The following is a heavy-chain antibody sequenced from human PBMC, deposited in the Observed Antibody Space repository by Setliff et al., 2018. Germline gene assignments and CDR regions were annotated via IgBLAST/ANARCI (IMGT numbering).Heavy chain of an antibody. CDR3: ARMSGFQYMDV. V-gene: IGHV4-34*01. J-gene: IGHJ6*03. CDR1: GGSFSNYY. CDR2: INHSGST. Sequence: PSETLSLTCAVYGGSFSNYYWSWIRQPPGKGLEWIGEINHSGSTNYNPSLKSRVTISVDTSKNQFSLKLDSVTAADTAVYYCARMSGFQYMDVWGKGTTVTVSS. D-gene: IGHD3-3*01.